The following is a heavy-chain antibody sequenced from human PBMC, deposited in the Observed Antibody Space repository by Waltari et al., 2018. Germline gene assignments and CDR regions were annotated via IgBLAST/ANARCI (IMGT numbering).Heavy chain of an antibody. CDR1: GDSVSSAYL. Sequence: QLQLQESGPGLVKPSGTLSLSCGVSGDSVSSAYLWNWVRQSPNKGLEWIGQVHGSGRSNYNPSFASRVTVSLDTSKNLFSLKLTSATAADTAVYYCARDRGRGLYLDTWGPGTLVTVSP. D-gene: IGHD2-15*01. CDR3: ARDRGRGLYLDT. V-gene: IGHV4-4*02. J-gene: IGHJ5*02. CDR2: VHGSGRS.